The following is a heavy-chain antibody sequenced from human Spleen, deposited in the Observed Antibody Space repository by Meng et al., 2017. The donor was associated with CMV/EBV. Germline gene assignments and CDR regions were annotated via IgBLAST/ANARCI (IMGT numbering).Heavy chain of an antibody. CDR3: ARRSVVPAAKVGDYFDY. CDR1: GGSISSSSYY. Sequence: SETLSLTCIVSGGSISSSSYYWGWIRQPPGKGLEWIGSIYYSGSTYYNPSLKSRVTISVDTSKNQFSLKLSSVTAADTAVYYCARRSVVPAAKVGDYFDYWGQGTLVTVSS. V-gene: IGHV4-39*01. D-gene: IGHD2-2*01. CDR2: IYYSGST. J-gene: IGHJ4*02.